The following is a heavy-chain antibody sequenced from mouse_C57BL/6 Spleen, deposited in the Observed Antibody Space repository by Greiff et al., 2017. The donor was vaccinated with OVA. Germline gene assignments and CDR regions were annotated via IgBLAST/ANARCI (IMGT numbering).Heavy chain of an antibody. D-gene: IGHD1-1*01. CDR1: GYTFTSYW. J-gene: IGHJ2*01. V-gene: IGHV1-52*01. CDR2: IDPSDSET. CDR3: ARSNYYGRAPHYFDY. Sequence: QVQLQQPGAELVRPGSSVKLSCKASGYTFTSYWMHWVKQRPIQGLEWIGNIDPSDSETHYNQKFKDKATLTVDKSSSTAYMQLSSLTSEDSAVYYCARSNYYGRAPHYFDYWGQGTTLTVSS.